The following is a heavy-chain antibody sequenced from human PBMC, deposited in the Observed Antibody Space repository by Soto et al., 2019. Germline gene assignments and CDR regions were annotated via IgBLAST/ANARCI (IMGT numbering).Heavy chain of an antibody. V-gene: IGHV3-23*01. D-gene: IGHD3-16*01. CDR3: AKDRIRGGGEWYLYY. J-gene: IGHJ4*02. CDR1: GFTFISYD. Sequence: EVQLLESGGGLVQPGGSLRLSCAASGFTFISYDMSWVRQAPGKGLEWVSAISGSGGNTYYADSVKGRFTISRDNSKNALYLHMNSQGAEATALSYCAKDRIRGGGEWYLYYCGQRTLVTVSS. CDR2: ISGSGGNT.